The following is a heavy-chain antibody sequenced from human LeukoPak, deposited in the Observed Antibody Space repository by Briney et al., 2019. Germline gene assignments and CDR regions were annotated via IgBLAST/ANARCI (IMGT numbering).Heavy chain of an antibody. CDR2: INHSGST. V-gene: IGHV4-34*01. J-gene: IGHJ4*02. Sequence: PSETLSLTCAVYGGSFSGYYWSWIRQPPGKGLEWIGEINHSGSTHDDPSLKSRVTISLDTSKNQFSLKLSSVTAADTAVYYCARRVASTPFRDYWGQGTLVTVSS. CDR1: GGSFSGYY. D-gene: IGHD2-15*01. CDR3: ARRVASTPFRDY.